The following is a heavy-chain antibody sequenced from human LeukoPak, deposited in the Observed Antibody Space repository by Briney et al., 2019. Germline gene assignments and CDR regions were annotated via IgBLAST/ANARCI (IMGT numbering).Heavy chain of an antibody. J-gene: IGHJ4*02. D-gene: IGHD6-13*01. CDR1: GSFISSSSYY. V-gene: IGHV4-39*01. CDR3: ARRWSTSWTTFDY. Sequence: PLETLSLTCTVSGSFISSSSYYWAWIRQPPGKGLEWIVTIYYSGNTYYNPSFKSRATISVDTSKNQFYLKLNSVTDADTALYYCARRWSTSWTTFDYWGQGTLVTVSS. CDR2: IYYSGNT.